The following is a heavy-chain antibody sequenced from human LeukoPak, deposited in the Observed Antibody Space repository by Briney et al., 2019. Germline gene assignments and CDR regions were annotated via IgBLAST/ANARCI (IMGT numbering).Heavy chain of an antibody. CDR2: IIPIFGIA. D-gene: IGHD2-2*01. CDR3: AREYCSSTSCYRWFDP. V-gene: IGHV1-69*04. J-gene: IGHJ5*02. CDR1: GGTFSSYA. Sequence: SVKVSCKASGGTFSSYAISWVRQAPGQGLEWMGRIIPIFGIANYAQKFQGRVTITADKSTSTAYMELSSLRSEDTAVYYCAREYCSSTSCYRWFDPWGQATLVTVSS.